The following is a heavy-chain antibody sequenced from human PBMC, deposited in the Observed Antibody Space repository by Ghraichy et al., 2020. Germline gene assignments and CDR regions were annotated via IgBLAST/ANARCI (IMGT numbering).Heavy chain of an antibody. CDR3: AKALYGGHTD. CDR2: ISGSGGST. J-gene: IGHJ4*02. V-gene: IGHV3-23*01. Sequence: GGSLRLSCVASGFTFSNSAMSWVRQAPGKGLEWVSGISGSGGSTKYVDSVKGRFIISRDNSKNTLYLQMSSLGAEDTAVYYCAKALYGGHTDWGQGSLVTVSS. D-gene: IGHD4-23*01. CDR1: GFTFSNSA.